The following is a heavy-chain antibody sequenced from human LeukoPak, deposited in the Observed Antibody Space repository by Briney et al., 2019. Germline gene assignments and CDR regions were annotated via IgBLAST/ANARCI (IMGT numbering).Heavy chain of an antibody. J-gene: IGHJ4*02. CDR3: ARGFFLGTTYKNFDY. CDR2: ISAYNGYT. Sequence: EASVKVSCKASGYTFTSYGISWVRQAPGQGLEWMGWISAYNGYTNYAQKLQGRVTMTTDTSTSTAYMELRSLRSDDTAVYYCARGFFLGTTYKNFDYWGQGTLVTVSS. D-gene: IGHD2/OR15-2a*01. V-gene: IGHV1-18*01. CDR1: GYTFTSYG.